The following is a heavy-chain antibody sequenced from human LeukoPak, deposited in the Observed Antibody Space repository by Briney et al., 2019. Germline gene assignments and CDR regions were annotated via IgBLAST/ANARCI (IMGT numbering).Heavy chain of an antibody. CDR1: GGTFSSYA. CDR3: AREGPHSSSWALSWFDP. V-gene: IGHV1-69*13. J-gene: IGHJ5*02. D-gene: IGHD6-13*01. CDR2: IIPIFGTA. Sequence: SVKVSCKASGGTFSSYAISWVRQAPGQGLEWMGGIIPIFGTANYAQKFQGRVTITADESTSTAYMELSSLRSEDTAVYYCAREGPHSSSWALSWFDPWGQGTLVTVSS.